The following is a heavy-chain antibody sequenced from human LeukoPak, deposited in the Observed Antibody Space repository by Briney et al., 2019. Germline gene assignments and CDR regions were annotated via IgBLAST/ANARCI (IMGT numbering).Heavy chain of an antibody. CDR2: FDPEDGET. Sequence: ASVKVSCKVYGYSLSSQSIHWVRQAPGKGLEWMGGFDPEDGETIYAQKFQGRVTMTEDTSTDTAYMELSSLRSEDTAVYYCARRSKAGEWFDYWGQGTLVAVSS. J-gene: IGHJ4*02. CDR1: GYSLSSQS. CDR3: ARRSKAGEWFDY. D-gene: IGHD3-10*01. V-gene: IGHV1-24*01.